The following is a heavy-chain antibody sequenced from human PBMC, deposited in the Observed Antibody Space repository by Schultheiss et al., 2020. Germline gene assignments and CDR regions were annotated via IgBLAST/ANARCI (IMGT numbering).Heavy chain of an antibody. CDR1: GESFSGYY. J-gene: IGHJ4*02. CDR2: INHSGST. D-gene: IGHD6-19*01. V-gene: IGHV4-34*01. Sequence: SQTLSLTCAVYGESFSGYYWSWIRQPPGKGLEWIGEINHSGSTNYNPSLKSRVTISVDTSKNQFSLKLSSVTAADTAVYYCASTYRDSSGWYFVFDYWGQGTLVTVSS. CDR3: ASTYRDSSGWYFVFDY.